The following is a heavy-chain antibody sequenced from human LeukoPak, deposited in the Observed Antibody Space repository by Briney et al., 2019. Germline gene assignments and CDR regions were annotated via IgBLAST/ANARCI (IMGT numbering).Heavy chain of an antibody. J-gene: IGHJ4*02. CDR3: AKGITIFGVVIGMIDY. D-gene: IGHD3-3*01. CDR2: ISWNSGSI. V-gene: IGHV3-9*01. Sequence: ARSLRLSCAASGVTFDDYAMHWVRQAPGKGLEWVSGISWNSGSIGYADSVKGRFTISRDNAKNSLYLQMNSLRAEDTALYYCAKGITIFGVVIGMIDYWGQGTLVTVSS. CDR1: GVTFDDYA.